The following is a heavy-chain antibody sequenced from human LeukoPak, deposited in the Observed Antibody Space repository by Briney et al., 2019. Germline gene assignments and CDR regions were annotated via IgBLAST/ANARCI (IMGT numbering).Heavy chain of an antibody. CDR3: VRLPLGYCSSTSCLD. J-gene: IGHJ4*02. D-gene: IGHD2-2*01. Sequence: ASVKVSCKASGYNFNTYGISWVRQAPGQGLEWMGWISSSTGNTKYAQRLQDRVTMTTDTSTSTAYLYLRNLRSDDTAVYYCVRLPLGYCSSTSCLDWGQGTLVTVSS. CDR1: GYNFNTYG. CDR2: ISSSTGNT. V-gene: IGHV1-18*01.